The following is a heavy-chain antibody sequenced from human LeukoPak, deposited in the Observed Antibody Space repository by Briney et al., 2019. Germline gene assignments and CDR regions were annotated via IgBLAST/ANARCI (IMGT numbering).Heavy chain of an antibody. J-gene: IGHJ5*02. CDR2: INHSGST. Sequence: NPGGSLRLSCAASGFTFSTYWMSWVRQAPGKGLEWIGEINHSGSTNYNPSLKSRVTISVDTSKNQFSLKLSSVTAADTAVYYCARPKTPEAEFDPWGQGTLVTVPS. V-gene: IGHV4-34*01. CDR1: GFTFSTYW. D-gene: IGHD1-14*01. CDR3: ARPKTPEAEFDP.